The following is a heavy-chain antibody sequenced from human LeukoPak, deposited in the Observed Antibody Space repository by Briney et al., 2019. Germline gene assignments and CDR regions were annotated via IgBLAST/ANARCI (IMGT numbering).Heavy chain of an antibody. CDR2: ISGSGGST. CDR1: GFTFSSYA. V-gene: IGHV3-23*01. D-gene: IGHD3-3*01. CDR3: AKGGENYDFWSGYYYYYYYMDV. Sequence: GGSLRLSCAASGFTFSSYAMSWVRQAPGKGLEWVSAISGSGGSTYYADSVKGRFTISRDNSKNTLYLQMNSLRAEDTAVYYCAKGGENYDFWSGYYYYYYYMDVWGKGTTVTVSS. J-gene: IGHJ6*03.